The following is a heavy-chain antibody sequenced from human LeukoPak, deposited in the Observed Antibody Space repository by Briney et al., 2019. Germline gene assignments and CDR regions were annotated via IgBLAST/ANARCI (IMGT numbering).Heavy chain of an antibody. Sequence: GGSLRLSCAPSGFIVSNNYMTWVRQAPGKGLEWVSVIYSGGSTYYADSVKGRFTISRDNSKNTLYLQMNSLRAEDTAVYYCAKDLYGDYDFDCWGQGTLVTVSS. CDR3: AKDLYGDYDFDC. V-gene: IGHV3-53*01. CDR2: IYSGGST. J-gene: IGHJ4*02. D-gene: IGHD4-17*01. CDR1: GFIVSNNY.